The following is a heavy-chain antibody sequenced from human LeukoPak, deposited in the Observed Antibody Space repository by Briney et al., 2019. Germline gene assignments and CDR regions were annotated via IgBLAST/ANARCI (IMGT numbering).Heavy chain of an antibody. CDR2: IRSKAYGGTT. CDR1: GFTFGDYA. CDR3: TRDMGDFWSGYPDDY. Sequence: GGSLRLSCTASGFTFGDYAMSWVRQAPGKGLEWVGFIRSKAYGGTTKYAASVKGRFTISRDDSKSIAYLQMNSLKTEDTAVYYCTRDMGDFWSGYPDDYWGQGTLLTVSS. V-gene: IGHV3-49*04. D-gene: IGHD3-3*01. J-gene: IGHJ4*02.